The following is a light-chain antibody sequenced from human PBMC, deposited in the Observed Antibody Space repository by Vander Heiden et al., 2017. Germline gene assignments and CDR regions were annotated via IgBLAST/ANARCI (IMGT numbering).Light chain of an antibody. CDR3: QQYSIDSST. CDR2: DAS. CDR1: QNVTTW. J-gene: IGKJ1*01. Sequence: DIQITRLPSTLSASVGDRVTITCRASQNVTTWLAWYQQKPGKAPKLLIYDASSLQSGVPSRFSGSGSGTDFTLTISSLQPDDFATYYCQQYSIDSSTFGQGTKVEI. V-gene: IGKV1-5*01.